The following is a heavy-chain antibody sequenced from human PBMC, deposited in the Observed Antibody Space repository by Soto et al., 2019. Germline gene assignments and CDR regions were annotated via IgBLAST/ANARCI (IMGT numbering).Heavy chain of an antibody. CDR1: GFTFSSYS. D-gene: IGHD3-3*01. J-gene: IGHJ3*02. V-gene: IGHV3-21*01. Sequence: EVQLVESGGGLVKPGGSLRLSCAASGFTFSSYSMNWVRQAPGEGLEWVSSISSSSSYIYYADSVKGRFTISRDNAKNSLYLQMNSLRAEDTAVYYCARERGITIFGVVPPFGDAFDIWGQGTMVTVSS. CDR2: ISSSSSYI. CDR3: ARERGITIFGVVPPFGDAFDI.